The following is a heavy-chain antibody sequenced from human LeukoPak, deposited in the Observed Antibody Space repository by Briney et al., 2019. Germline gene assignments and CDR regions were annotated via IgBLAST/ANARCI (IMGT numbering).Heavy chain of an antibody. D-gene: IGHD6-19*01. CDR3: AKGLGQWLVMFDS. CDR2: ISYDGSNK. J-gene: IGHJ4*02. CDR1: GFVFTNYG. V-gene: IGHV3-30*18. Sequence: PGGSLRLSCAASGFVFTNYGMHWVRQAPGKGLEWVAVISYDGSNKYYADSVKGRFTISRDNSKNTLYLQMNSLRAEDTAVYSCAKGLGQWLVMFDSWGQGTLVTVSS.